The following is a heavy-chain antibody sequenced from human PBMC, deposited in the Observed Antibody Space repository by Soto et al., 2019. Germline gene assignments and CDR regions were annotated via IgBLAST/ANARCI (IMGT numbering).Heavy chain of an antibody. V-gene: IGHV3-33*01. Sequence: GGSLRLSCAASGFTFSSYGMHWVRQAPGKGLEWVAVIWYDGSNKYYADSVKGRFTISRDNSKNTLYLQMNSLRAEDTAVYYCARDSLQYSSSSYYGMDVWGQGTKVTVSS. D-gene: IGHD6-13*01. J-gene: IGHJ6*02. CDR1: GFTFSSYG. CDR2: IWYDGSNK. CDR3: ARDSLQYSSSSYYGMDV.